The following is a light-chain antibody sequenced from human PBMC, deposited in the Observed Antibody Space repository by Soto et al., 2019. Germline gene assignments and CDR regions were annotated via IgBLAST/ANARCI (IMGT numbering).Light chain of an antibody. J-gene: IGKJ4*01. CDR2: GAS. V-gene: IGKV3-20*01. CDR1: QSISSSF. Sequence: EFVLTQSPGTLSLSPGERATLSCRASQSISSSFLAWYQQKPGQARRLLIYGASSRGTGIPDRFSGSGSGTDFTLTISRMEPEYFAVYYCQHYASSPPFTCGGGTKVEIK. CDR3: QHYASSPPFT.